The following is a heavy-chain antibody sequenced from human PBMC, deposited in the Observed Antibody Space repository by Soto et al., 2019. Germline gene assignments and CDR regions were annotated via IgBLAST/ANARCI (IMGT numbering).Heavy chain of an antibody. CDR3: AKVGSRLQLWSFLDY. CDR1: GFTFSSYG. V-gene: IGHV3-30*18. D-gene: IGHD5-18*01. J-gene: IGHJ4*02. CDR2: ISYDGSNK. Sequence: QVQLVESGGGVVQPGRSLRLSCAASGFTFSSYGMHWVRQAPGKGLEWVAVISYDGSNKYYADSVKGRFTISRDNSKNTLYLQMTSLRAEDTAVYYCAKVGSRLQLWSFLDYWGQGTLVTVSS.